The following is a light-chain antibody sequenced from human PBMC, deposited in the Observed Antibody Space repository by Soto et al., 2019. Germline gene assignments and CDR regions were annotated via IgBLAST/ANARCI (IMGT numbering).Light chain of an antibody. CDR3: QQYNNWPPEYT. CDR1: QGVSSN. CDR2: GAS. Sequence: EIVTTQSPATLSVSPGERATLSCRASQGVSSNLAWYQQKPGQAPRLLIYGASTRATGIPARFSGSGSGTEFTLTISSLQSEDFAVYYCQQYNNWPPEYTFGQGTKLEIK. V-gene: IGKV3-15*01. J-gene: IGKJ2*01.